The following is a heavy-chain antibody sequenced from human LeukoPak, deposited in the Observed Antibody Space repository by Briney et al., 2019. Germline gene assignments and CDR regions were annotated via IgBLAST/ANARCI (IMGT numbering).Heavy chain of an antibody. CDR2: INPSGGST. CDR1: GYTFTSYY. J-gene: IGHJ4*02. Sequence: ASVKVSCTASGYTFTSYYMHWVRQAPGQGLEWMGIINPSGGSTSYAQKFQGRVTMTRDTSTSTVYMELSSLRSEDTAVYYCARSGYDLVRFDYWGQGTLVTVSS. V-gene: IGHV1-46*01. D-gene: IGHD5-12*01. CDR3: ARSGYDLVRFDY.